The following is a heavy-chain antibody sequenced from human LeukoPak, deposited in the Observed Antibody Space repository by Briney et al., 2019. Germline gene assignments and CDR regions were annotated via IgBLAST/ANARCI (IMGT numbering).Heavy chain of an antibody. J-gene: IGHJ4*02. CDR3: ARDRLGSSSSEIDY. CDR1: GYTFTSYG. V-gene: IGHV1-18*01. Sequence: ASVKVSCKASGYTFTSYGISWVRQAPGQGLEWMGWISAYNGNTNYAQKFQGRVTMTRDTSTSTVYMELSSLRSEDTAVYYCARDRLGSSSSEIDYWGQGTLVTVSS. D-gene: IGHD6-13*01. CDR2: ISAYNGNT.